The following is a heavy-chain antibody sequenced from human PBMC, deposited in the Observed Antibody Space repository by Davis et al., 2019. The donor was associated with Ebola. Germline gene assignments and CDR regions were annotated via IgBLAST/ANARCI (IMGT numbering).Heavy chain of an antibody. Sequence: MPSETLSLTCAVSGGSITSTNWWSWVRQPPGKGLEWIGEIYHGGITNYNPSLKSRVTISVDKSKNQFSLKLSSVTAADTAVYYCATASGSYYMGFDYWGQGTLVTVSS. CDR2: IYHGGIT. J-gene: IGHJ4*02. D-gene: IGHD1-26*01. CDR1: GGSITSTNW. CDR3: ATASGSYYMGFDY. V-gene: IGHV4-4*02.